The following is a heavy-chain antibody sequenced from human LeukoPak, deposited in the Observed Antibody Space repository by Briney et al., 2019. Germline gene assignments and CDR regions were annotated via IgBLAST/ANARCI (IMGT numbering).Heavy chain of an antibody. D-gene: IGHD3-3*01. CDR2: IYHSGST. V-gene: IGHV4-38-2*01. CDR3: ARRPSYDFWSGYLTYYFDY. CDR1: GYSISSGYY. Sequence: SETLSLTCAVSGYSISSGYYWGWIRQPPGKGLEWIGSIYHSGSTYYNPSLKSRVTISVDTSKNQFSLKLGSVTAADTAVYYCARRPSYDFWSGYLTYYFDYWGQGTLVTVSS. J-gene: IGHJ4*02.